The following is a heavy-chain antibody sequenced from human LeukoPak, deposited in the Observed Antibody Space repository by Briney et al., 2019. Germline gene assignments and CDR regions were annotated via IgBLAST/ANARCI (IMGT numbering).Heavy chain of an antibody. CDR2: IYPGDSDT. CDR1: GYSFTSYW. Sequence: GEPLKISCKGSGYSFTSYWIGWVRQMPGKGLEWMGIIYPGDSDTRYSPSFQGQVTISADKSISTAYLQWSSLKASDTAMYYCARRIGDGHNQEDAFDIWGQGTMVTVSS. D-gene: IGHD5-24*01. J-gene: IGHJ3*02. CDR3: ARRIGDGHNQEDAFDI. V-gene: IGHV5-51*01.